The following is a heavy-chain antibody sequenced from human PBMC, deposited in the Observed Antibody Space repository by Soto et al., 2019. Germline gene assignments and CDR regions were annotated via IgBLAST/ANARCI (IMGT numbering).Heavy chain of an antibody. J-gene: IGHJ5*02. V-gene: IGHV3-33*08. CDR2: ISNDGGAK. Sequence: VGSLRLSCVGSGFTFNRHGIHWVRQAPGKGLEWMAVISNDGGAKFYADSVKGRFSISRDNSKNTVYLEMNSLRPADTAVYYCARVGPWVPYYYDSSPYTFENWFDPWGQGTLVTVSS. CDR1: GFTFNRHG. CDR3: ARVGPWVPYYYDSSPYTFENWFDP. D-gene: IGHD3-22*01.